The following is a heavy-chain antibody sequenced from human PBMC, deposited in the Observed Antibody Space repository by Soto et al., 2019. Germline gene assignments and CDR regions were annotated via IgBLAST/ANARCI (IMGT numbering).Heavy chain of an antibody. J-gene: IGHJ6*02. V-gene: IGHV3-21*01. D-gene: IGHD1-7*01. CDR1: GFTFSSYS. CDR3: ARTLTGTTSNYGMDV. Sequence: PGGSVRLSCAASGFTFSSYSMNWVRQAPGKGLEWVSSISSSSSYIYYPGSVKGRFTISRENAKNSLYLQMNSLRAGDTAVYYCARTLTGTTSNYGMDVWGQGTTVTVSS. CDR2: ISSSSSYI.